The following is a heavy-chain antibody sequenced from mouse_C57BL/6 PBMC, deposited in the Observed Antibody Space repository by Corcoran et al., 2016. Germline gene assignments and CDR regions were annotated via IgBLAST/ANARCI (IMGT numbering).Heavy chain of an antibody. CDR3: ARRYYYGSSYDFYY. Sequence: QVQLQQSGAEQVKPGASVKISCKDSGYAFSSYWMNWVKQRPGKGLEWIGQIYPGDGDTNYNGKFKGKATLTADKSSSTAYMHLSSLTSEDSAVYFCARRYYYGSSYDFYYWGQGTTLTVSS. CDR2: IYPGDGDT. J-gene: IGHJ2*01. CDR1: GYAFSSYW. V-gene: IGHV1-80*01. D-gene: IGHD1-1*01.